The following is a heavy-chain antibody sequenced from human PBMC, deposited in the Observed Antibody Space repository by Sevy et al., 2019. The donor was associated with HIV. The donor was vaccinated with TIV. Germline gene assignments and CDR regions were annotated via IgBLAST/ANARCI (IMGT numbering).Heavy chain of an antibody. CDR3: VREVGHLMRIDY. J-gene: IGHJ4*02. V-gene: IGHV4-4*01. Sequence: SETLSLTCAVSGDSISSDSWWTWVRQSPEKGLEWIGESYHDGRTNYNPSLWGRATISVDMSKNQFSLDLTSVTAADTAVYCCVREVGHLMRIDYWGQGTLVTVSS. CDR1: GDSISSDSW. CDR2: SYHDGRT.